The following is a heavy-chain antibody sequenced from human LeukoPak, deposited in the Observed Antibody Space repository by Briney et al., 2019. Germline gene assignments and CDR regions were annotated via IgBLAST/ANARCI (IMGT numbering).Heavy chain of an antibody. D-gene: IGHD3-22*01. CDR2: ISGSAGST. J-gene: IGHJ4*02. CDR1: GFTFRGYA. V-gene: IGHV3-23*01. CDR3: AKLRDFYDSTGYSRFPY. Sequence: PGGSLRLSCAAAGFTFRGYAMGWVRQAPGKGLEWVSAISGSAGSTYYADSVKGRFTISRDNSKNSLYLQMNSLRAEDTAVYYCAKLRDFYDSTGYSRFPYWGQGTLVTVSS.